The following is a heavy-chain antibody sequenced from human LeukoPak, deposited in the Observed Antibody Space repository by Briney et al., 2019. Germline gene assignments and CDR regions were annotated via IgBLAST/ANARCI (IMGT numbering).Heavy chain of an antibody. Sequence: SETLSLTCTVSGGSISSSTYFWGWIRQPPGKGLEWIGSNYYYSGSTYYNPSLKSRVTISVDTSKNQFSLKLTSATAADTAVYYCARGGDSGSFAATSRCWFDPWGRGTLVTVSS. CDR2: NYYYSGST. CDR3: ARGGDSGSFAATSRCWFDP. D-gene: IGHD1-26*01. J-gene: IGHJ5*02. CDR1: GGSISSSTYF. V-gene: IGHV4-39*07.